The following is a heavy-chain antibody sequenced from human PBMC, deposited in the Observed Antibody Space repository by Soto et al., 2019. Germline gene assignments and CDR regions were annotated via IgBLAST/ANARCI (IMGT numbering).Heavy chain of an antibody. CDR2: ISAYNGNT. CDR1: GYTFSSYG. V-gene: IGHV1-18*01. Sequence: QVPMVQSGAEVKKPGASVKVSWKASGYTFSSYGISWVRQAPGQGLEWMGGISAYNGNTNYAQKLQGRVTMTTDTSTSTAYMELRSLRSDDTAVYYCARDQFYVTSIAARSGMDVWGQGTTVTVSS. D-gene: IGHD6-6*01. J-gene: IGHJ6*02. CDR3: ARDQFYVTSIAARSGMDV.